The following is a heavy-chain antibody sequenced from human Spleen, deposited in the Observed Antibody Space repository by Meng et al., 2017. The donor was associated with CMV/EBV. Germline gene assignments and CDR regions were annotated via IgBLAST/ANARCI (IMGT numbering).Heavy chain of an antibody. Sequence: IIRGSYHWSRIRQHPRKDLEWIGYIYHSGISHYNPSLKNRVAISVDTSKNQFSLTKSSVTAADTAVYYCARGHHVDSAMVLYNWFGPWGQGTLVTVSS. J-gene: IGHJ5*02. D-gene: IGHD5-18*01. CDR1: IIRGSYH. CDR3: ARGHHVDSAMVLYNWFGP. V-gene: IGHV4-31*02. CDR2: IYHSGIS.